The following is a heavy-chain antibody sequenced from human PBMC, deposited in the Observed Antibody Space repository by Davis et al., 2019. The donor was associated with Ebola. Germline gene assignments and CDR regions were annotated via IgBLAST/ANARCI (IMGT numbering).Heavy chain of an antibody. D-gene: IGHD3-9*01. J-gene: IGHJ4*02. V-gene: IGHV3-23*01. CDR2: ISGSGGST. CDR1: GFTFSSYA. CDR3: AKDYYYDILTGSSGFDY. Sequence: GESLKISCAASGFTFSSYAMSWVRQAPGKGLEWVSAISGSGGSTYYADSVKGRFTISRDNSKNTLYLQMNSLRAEDTAVYYCAKDYYYDILTGSSGFDYWGQGTLVTVSS.